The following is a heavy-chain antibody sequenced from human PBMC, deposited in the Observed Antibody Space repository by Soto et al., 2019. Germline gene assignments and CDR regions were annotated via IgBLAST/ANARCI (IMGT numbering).Heavy chain of an antibody. Sequence: SGGSLRLSCAASGFTFSTYGMHWVRQAPGKGLEWVAVISYDGSNKYYADSVKGRFTISRDNSKNTLYLQMNSLRAEDTAVYYCARDFSVVDESQIMTYYYDSSGLNGVDYWGQGTLVTVSS. D-gene: IGHD3-22*01. V-gene: IGHV3-30*03. CDR1: GFTFSTYG. CDR3: ARDFSVVDESQIMTYYYDSSGLNGVDY. CDR2: ISYDGSNK. J-gene: IGHJ4*02.